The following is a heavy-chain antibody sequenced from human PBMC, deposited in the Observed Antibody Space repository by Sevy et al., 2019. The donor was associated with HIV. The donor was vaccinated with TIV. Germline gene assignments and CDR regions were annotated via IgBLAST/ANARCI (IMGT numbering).Heavy chain of an antibody. J-gene: IGHJ4*02. D-gene: IGHD3-22*01. Sequence: ASVKVSCKVSGYTLSQLSMHWVRQAPGKGLEWMGTFDPEDGETIYAQKFQGRVTMTEDKSTDTAYMQLTSLRSEDTAVSYCAITKDYYDNSGYPFDYWGLGTLVTVSS. CDR1: GYTLSQLS. CDR3: AITKDYYDNSGYPFDY. V-gene: IGHV1-24*01. CDR2: FDPEDGET.